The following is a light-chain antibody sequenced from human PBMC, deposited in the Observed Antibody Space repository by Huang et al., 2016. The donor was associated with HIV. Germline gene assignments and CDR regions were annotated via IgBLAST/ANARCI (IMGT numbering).Light chain of an antibody. CDR2: ATS. J-gene: IGKJ1*01. V-gene: IGKV1-39*01. Sequence: WYQRRVHGKAPKLLIYATSTLQGGVPSRFRASGSGTDFTLTISGLQPDDLGTYYCQQSYRTPPTFGQGTKVEIK. CDR3: QQSYRTPPT.